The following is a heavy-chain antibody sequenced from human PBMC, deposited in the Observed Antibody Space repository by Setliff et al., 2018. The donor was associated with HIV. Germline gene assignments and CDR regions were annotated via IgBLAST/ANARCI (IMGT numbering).Heavy chain of an antibody. J-gene: IGHJ3*02. CDR3: TRASGFGELLHGFDI. D-gene: IGHD3-10*01. V-gene: IGHV1-69*05. CDR2: IIPIFATA. Sequence: SVKVSCKASGGTFSSHAISWVRQAPGQGLEWMGGIIPIFATANYAQKFQGRVTINTDESTSTAYMEVTSLTSEDTAVYYCTRASGFGELLHGFDIWGQGTMVTVSS. CDR1: GGTFSSHA.